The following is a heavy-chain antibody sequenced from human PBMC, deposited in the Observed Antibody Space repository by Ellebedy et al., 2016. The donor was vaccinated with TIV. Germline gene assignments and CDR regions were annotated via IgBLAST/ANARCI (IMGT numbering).Heavy chain of an antibody. CDR1: GDSMDNYY. J-gene: IGHJ4*02. V-gene: IGHV4-59*01. CDR2: IYYSGDT. CDR3: ARALGSAALDY. D-gene: IGHD6-13*01. Sequence: MPSETLSLTCTVSGDSMDNYYWSWIRQSPGKGLEWIGFIYYSGDTNYNPSLESRVTMSVDTSKNQFSLTLKSVTAADTAVYYCARALGSAALDYWGQGTLVAVSS.